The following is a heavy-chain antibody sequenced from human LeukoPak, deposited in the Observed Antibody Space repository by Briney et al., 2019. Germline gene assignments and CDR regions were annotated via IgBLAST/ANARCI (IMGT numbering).Heavy chain of an antibody. CDR2: IRPEGTTT. D-gene: IGHD3-9*01. Sequence: PGGSLRLSCAASGSTFSTYWMHWVRQAPGKGLVWVSRIRPEGTTTAYADSVKGRFTISRDNAKNTLFLQMNSLSAEDTAVYYCARDLDWILFDYWGEGPLVSVS. V-gene: IGHV3-74*03. J-gene: IGHJ4*02. CDR3: ARDLDWILFDY. CDR1: GSTFSTYW.